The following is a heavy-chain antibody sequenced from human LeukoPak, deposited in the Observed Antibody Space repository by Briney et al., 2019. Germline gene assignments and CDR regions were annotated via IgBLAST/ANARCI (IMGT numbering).Heavy chain of an antibody. CDR1: GFTFSTFA. CDR2: INNNGDST. V-gene: IGHV3-64D*06. J-gene: IGHJ3*01. Sequence: PGGSLRLSCSASGFTFSTFAMHWVRQAPGKRLEYVSGINNNGDSTYYSDSVKARLTISRDNSKNTLFLQMASLRAEDTAVYYCVREASHVFDFWGQGTVVTVSS. CDR3: VREASHVFDF.